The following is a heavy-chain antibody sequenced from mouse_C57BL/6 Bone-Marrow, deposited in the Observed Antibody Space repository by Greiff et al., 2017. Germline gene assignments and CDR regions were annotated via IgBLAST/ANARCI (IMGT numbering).Heavy chain of an antibody. V-gene: IGHV5-12*01. D-gene: IGHD2-4*01. Sequence: EVMLVESGGGLVQPGGSLKLSCAASGFTFSDSYMYWVRQTPEKRLEWVAYISNGGGSTSYPDTVKGRFTISRDNAKNTLSLQMRRLKSEATAEYYCSSPYDYVPAWLAYWGEGTLVTVSA. CDR2: ISNGGGST. J-gene: IGHJ3*01. CDR1: GFTFSDSY. CDR3: SSPYDYVPAWLAY.